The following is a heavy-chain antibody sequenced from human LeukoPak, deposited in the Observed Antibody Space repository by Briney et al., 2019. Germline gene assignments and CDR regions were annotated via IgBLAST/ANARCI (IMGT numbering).Heavy chain of an antibody. CDR3: AGKYGSGRYDS. V-gene: IGHV1-2*02. CDR1: GYTFTCYY. J-gene: IGHJ4*02. CDR2: INPNSGGT. Sequence: ASVKVSCKASGYTFTCYYMHWVRQAPGQGLEWMGWINPNSGGTNYEQKFQGRVTMTRDTYISTAYMELSRLRSDDTAVYYCAGKYGSGRYDSWGQGTLVTVSS. D-gene: IGHD3-10*01.